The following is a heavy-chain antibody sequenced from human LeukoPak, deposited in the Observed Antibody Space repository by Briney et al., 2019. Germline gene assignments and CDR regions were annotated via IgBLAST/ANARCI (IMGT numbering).Heavy chain of an antibody. CDR3: ARESGRYGLEY. CDR1: GFTVSSNY. Sequence: TGGSLRLSCAASGFTVSSNYLTWVRQAPGKGLEWVSIIYSGGSTYYVDSIKGRFTISRDNSKNTLYLQMNSLRAEDTAVYYCARESGRYGLEYWGQGTLVTVSS. CDR2: IYSGGST. D-gene: IGHD1-26*01. J-gene: IGHJ4*02. V-gene: IGHV3-53*01.